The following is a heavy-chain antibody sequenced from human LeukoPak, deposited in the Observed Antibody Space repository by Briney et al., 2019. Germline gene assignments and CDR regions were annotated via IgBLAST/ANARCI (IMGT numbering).Heavy chain of an antibody. D-gene: IGHD2-2*02. V-gene: IGHV4-34*01. CDR2: INHSGST. J-gene: IGHJ6*02. CDR3: ARGYCSSTSCYTYGMDV. Sequence: SETLSLTCAVYGGSFSGYYWSWIRQPPGKGLEWIGEINHSGSTNYNPSLKSRVIISVDTSKNQFSLKLSSVTAADTAVYYCARGYCSSTSCYTYGMDVWGQGTTVTVSS. CDR1: GGSFSGYY.